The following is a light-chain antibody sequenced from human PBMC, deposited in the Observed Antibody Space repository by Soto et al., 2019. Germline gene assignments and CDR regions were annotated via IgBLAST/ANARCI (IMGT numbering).Light chain of an antibody. J-gene: IGKJ1*01. Sequence: AIQMTQSPSSLSASVGDRVTITCRASQAIRNDLAWYQQKPGEAPNLLIYDASSLESGVPSRFSGSGSGTEFTLTISSLQPDDFATYYCQQYNSYSRTFGQGTKVDIK. CDR1: QAIRND. CDR3: QQYNSYSRT. CDR2: DAS. V-gene: IGKV1-13*02.